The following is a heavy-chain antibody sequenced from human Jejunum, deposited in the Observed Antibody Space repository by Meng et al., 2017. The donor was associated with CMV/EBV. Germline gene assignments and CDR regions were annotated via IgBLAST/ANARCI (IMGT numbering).Heavy chain of an antibody. CDR1: GYTFTSYY. CDR3: ARVTQGANLDI. J-gene: IGHJ4*02. V-gene: IGHV1-46*01. CDR2: INPSRGST. D-gene: IGHD4/OR15-4a*01. Sequence: QVPLVQTGAEGKKPGAAVKLPCKASGYTFTSYYLHWVRQAPGQGLEWMGLINPSRGSTNYPQKFQGRVTMTKDTSTSTVYMEVTSLRFDDTAVYYCARVTQGANLDIWGQGTLVTVSS.